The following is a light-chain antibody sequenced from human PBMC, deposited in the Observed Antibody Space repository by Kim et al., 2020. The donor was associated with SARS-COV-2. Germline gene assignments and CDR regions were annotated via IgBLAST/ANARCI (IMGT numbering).Light chain of an antibody. J-gene: IGKJ5*01. CDR1: QTISAGF. V-gene: IGKV3-20*01. Sequence: EIGLTQSPGTLSLSPGQRAALSCRASQTISAGFLAWYQQKPGQAPRLLIYGASSRPSGIPDRFSGSGSGTDFTLTISRLEPEDFAVYYCQHYGYSSPVTFGQGTRLEIK. CDR3: QHYGYSSPVT. CDR2: GAS.